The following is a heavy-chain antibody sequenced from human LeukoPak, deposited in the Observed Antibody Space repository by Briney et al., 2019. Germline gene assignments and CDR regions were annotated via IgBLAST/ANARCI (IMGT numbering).Heavy chain of an antibody. J-gene: IGHJ4*02. Sequence: ASVKVSCKASGYTFTNYYINWVRQAPGQGLEWMGWISAYNGNTNYAQKLQGRVTMTTDTSTSTAYMELRSLRSDDTAVYYCARDSSGWHDYWGQGTLVTVSP. CDR2: ISAYNGNT. V-gene: IGHV1-18*01. D-gene: IGHD6-19*01. CDR3: ARDSSGWHDY. CDR1: GYTFTNYY.